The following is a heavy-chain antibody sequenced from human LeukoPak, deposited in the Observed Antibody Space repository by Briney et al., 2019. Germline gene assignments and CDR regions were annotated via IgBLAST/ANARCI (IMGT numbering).Heavy chain of an antibody. D-gene: IGHD4-11*01. V-gene: IGHV3-23*01. J-gene: IGHJ4*02. CDR2: ISDLGTST. CDR3: AKDAYIFDC. CDR1: GFTFGNYA. Sequence: GGSLRLSCAASGFTFGNYAMTWVRQAPGKGLEWVSGISDLGTSTYYADSVKGRFTISRDNSKNTLFLQMNSLRAEDTAVYYCAKDAYIFDCWGQGTLVTVSS.